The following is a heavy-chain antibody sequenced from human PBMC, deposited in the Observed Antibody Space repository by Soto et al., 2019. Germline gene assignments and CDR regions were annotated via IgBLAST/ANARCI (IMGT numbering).Heavy chain of an antibody. D-gene: IGHD3-10*01. J-gene: IGHJ6*02. CDR1: GGSFSGYY. Sequence: SETLSLTCAVYGGSFSGYYWSWIRQPPGKGLEWIGEINHSGSTNYNPSLKSRVTISVDTSKNQFSLKLGSVTAADTAVYYCARRPYFYGMDVWGQGTTVTVSS. V-gene: IGHV4-34*01. CDR2: INHSGST. CDR3: ARRPYFYGMDV.